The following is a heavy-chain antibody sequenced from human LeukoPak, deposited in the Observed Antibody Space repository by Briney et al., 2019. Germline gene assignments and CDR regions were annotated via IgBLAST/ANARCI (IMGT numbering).Heavy chain of an antibody. CDR3: ARGKGISGYYDSSGYNAFDI. J-gene: IGHJ3*02. CDR1: GGSFSGYY. CDR2: INHSGST. Sequence: PSETLSLTCAVYGGSFSGYYWSWIRQPPGKGLEWIGEINHSGSTNYNPSLKSRVTISVDTSKNQFSLKLSSVTAADTAVYYCARGKGISGYYDSSGYNAFDIWGQGTMVTVSS. D-gene: IGHD3-22*01. V-gene: IGHV4-34*01.